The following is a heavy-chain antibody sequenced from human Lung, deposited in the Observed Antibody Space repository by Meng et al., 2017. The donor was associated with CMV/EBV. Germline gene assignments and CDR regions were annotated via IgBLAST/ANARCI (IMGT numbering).Heavy chain of an antibody. CDR1: GGSISSSSYY. Sequence: SETXSLXCTVSGGSISSSSYYWGWIRQPPGKGLEWFGSIYYSGCTYYNPSRKSRVTISVDTSKNQFSLKLSSVTAADTAVYYCAREDYRSLYFDYWGQGTLVTVSS. CDR3: AREDYRSLYFDY. J-gene: IGHJ4*02. V-gene: IGHV4-39*02. CDR2: IYYSGCT. D-gene: IGHD3-16*02.